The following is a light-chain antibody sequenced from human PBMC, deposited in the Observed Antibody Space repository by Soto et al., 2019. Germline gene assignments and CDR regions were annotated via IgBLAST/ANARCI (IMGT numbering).Light chain of an antibody. CDR1: SSNIGAGYD. CDR3: QSYDSSLSGWV. CDR2: GNS. J-gene: IGLJ3*02. Sequence: QSVLTQPPSVSGAPGQRVTISCTGSSSNIGAGYDVLWYQQLPGTAPKLLIYGNSNRPSGVPNRFSGSKSGTSASLAITGVHDEEEADYYYQSYDSSLSGWVFGGGTKLTVL. V-gene: IGLV1-40*01.